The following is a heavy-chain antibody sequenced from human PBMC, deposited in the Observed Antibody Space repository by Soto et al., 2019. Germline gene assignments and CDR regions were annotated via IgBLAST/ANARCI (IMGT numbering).Heavy chain of an antibody. V-gene: IGHV1-69*02. J-gene: IGHJ4*02. CDR1: GGTFNSYT. D-gene: IGHD6-13*01. CDR2: IIPILDMT. Sequence: QIQLVQSAAEMKKPGSSVKVSCKSSGGTFNSYTISWVRQAPRQGLEWMGRIIPILDMTTYSQSFQGRVTITADKFTNTVYMELSSLTSEDTALYFCAARSCSISTCFHPGPYWGQGTLVAVSS. CDR3: AARSCSISTCFHPGPY.